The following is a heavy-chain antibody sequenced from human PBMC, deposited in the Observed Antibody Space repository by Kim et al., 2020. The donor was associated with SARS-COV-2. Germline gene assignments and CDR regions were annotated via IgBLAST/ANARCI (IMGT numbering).Heavy chain of an antibody. Sequence: SVKGRFTISRDNAKNSLYLQMNSLRAEDTAVYYCASEFCSSTSCYDAFDIWGQGTMVTVSS. CDR3: ASEFCSSTSCYDAFDI. V-gene: IGHV3-21*01. D-gene: IGHD2-2*01. J-gene: IGHJ3*02.